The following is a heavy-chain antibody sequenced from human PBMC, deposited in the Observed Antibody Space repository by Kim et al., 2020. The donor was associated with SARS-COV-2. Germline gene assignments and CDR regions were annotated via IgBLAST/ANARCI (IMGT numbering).Heavy chain of an antibody. Sequence: GGSLRLSCAVSGFTFSSYAMSWVRQAPGKGLEWVSAISGSGGSTYYEDSVKGRFTISRDNSKNTLYLQMNSLRAEDTAGYYCAKDNDGAGAGTGAFDIWGQGTMVTVSS. V-gene: IGHV3-23*01. CDR2: ISGSGGST. J-gene: IGHJ3*02. CDR1: GFTFSSYA. D-gene: IGHD6-13*01. CDR3: AKDNDGAGAGTGAFDI.